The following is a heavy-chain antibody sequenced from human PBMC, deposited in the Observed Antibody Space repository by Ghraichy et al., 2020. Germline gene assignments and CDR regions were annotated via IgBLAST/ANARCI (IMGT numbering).Heavy chain of an antibody. V-gene: IGHV3-23*01. CDR2: ISGSGGST. D-gene: IGHD2-2*02. CDR3: ANTRVQPADGCSSTSCHKARFDDAFDI. J-gene: IGHJ3*02. CDR1: GFTFSSYA. Sequence: GGSLRLSCAASGFTFSSYAMSWVRQAPGKGLEWVSAISGSGGSTYYADSVKGRFTISRDNSKNTLYLQMNSLRAEDTAVYYCANTRVQPADGCSSTSCHKARFDDAFDIWGQGTMVTVSS.